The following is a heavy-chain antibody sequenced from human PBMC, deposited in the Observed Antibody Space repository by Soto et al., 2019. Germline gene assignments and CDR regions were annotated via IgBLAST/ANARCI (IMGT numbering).Heavy chain of an antibody. Sequence: SDTLSLTCNVSGGSVSSGTHSSSWFRQPPGKGPEWRGYIHYSGSTNYNPSPKSRVTISVDTSKNQFSLKLSSVTAADTAVYYCARTPEGYYDSSGYYPTYYFDYWGQGTLVAVSS. CDR2: IHYSGST. J-gene: IGHJ4*02. V-gene: IGHV4-61*01. D-gene: IGHD3-22*01. CDR1: GGSVSSGTHS. CDR3: ARTPEGYYDSSGYYPTYYFDY.